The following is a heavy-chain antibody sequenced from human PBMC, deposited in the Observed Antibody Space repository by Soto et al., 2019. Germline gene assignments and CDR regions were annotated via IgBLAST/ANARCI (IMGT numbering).Heavy chain of an antibody. D-gene: IGHD6-13*01. Sequence: QVQLQESGPGLVKPSQTLSLTCTVSGGSISSGGYYWSWIRQHPGKGLEWIGYIYYSGSTYYNPSLQSRVTISVDTSKNQCSLKLSSVTAADTAVYYCARDRAAGRYWYFDLWGRGTLVTVSS. J-gene: IGHJ2*01. CDR3: ARDRAAGRYWYFDL. CDR1: GGSISSGGYY. V-gene: IGHV4-31*03. CDR2: IYYSGST.